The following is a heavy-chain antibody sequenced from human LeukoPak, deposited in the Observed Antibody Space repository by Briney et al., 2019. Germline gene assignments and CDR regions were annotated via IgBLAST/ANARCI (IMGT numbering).Heavy chain of an antibody. Sequence: ASVKVSCKTSGDTFTDYYIHWVRQAPGQGLEWMAWINPNSGATNYAQKFQGRVTMTRDTSTSTAYMELSRLRSDDTAVYYCARDGGLDYWGQGTLVTVSS. J-gene: IGHJ4*02. V-gene: IGHV1-2*02. D-gene: IGHD4-23*01. CDR2: INPNSGAT. CDR1: GDTFTDYY. CDR3: ARDGGLDY.